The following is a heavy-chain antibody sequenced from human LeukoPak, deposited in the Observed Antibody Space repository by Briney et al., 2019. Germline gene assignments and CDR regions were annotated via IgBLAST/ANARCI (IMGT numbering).Heavy chain of an antibody. D-gene: IGHD6-13*01. Sequence: GASVKVSCKASGYTFTSYDINWVRQATGQGLVWMGWMNPNSGNTGHAQKFQGRVTMTRNTSISTAYMELSSLRSEDTAVYYCARGNLFYSSSWYEVAFDIWGQGTMVTVSS. J-gene: IGHJ3*02. CDR1: GYTFTSYD. V-gene: IGHV1-8*01. CDR2: MNPNSGNT. CDR3: ARGNLFYSSSWYEVAFDI.